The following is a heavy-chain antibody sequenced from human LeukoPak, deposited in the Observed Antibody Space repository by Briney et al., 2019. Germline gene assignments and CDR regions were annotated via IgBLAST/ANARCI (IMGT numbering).Heavy chain of an antibody. CDR3: AKGTLGSCSGAKCYEFDN. V-gene: IGHV3-53*01. Sequence: TGGSLRLSCAASGFTVSSNYMSWVRQAPGKGLEWVSIIYSGGSTFYADSVKGRFTISRDNSKNTLYLQMNSLRAEDSALYFCAKGTLGSCSGAKCYEFDNWGQGTLVTVSS. CDR1: GFTVSSNY. CDR2: IYSGGST. J-gene: IGHJ4*02. D-gene: IGHD2-8*02.